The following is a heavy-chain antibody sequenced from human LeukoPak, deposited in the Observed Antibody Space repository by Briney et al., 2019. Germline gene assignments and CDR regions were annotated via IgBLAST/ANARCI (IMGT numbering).Heavy chain of an antibody. CDR2: INTNTGNP. D-gene: IGHD6-19*01. J-gene: IGHJ3*02. CDR3: ARDLPAPSGWYRGSAFDI. V-gene: IGHV7-4-1*02. Sequence: ASVKVFCKASGYTFTSYGISWVRQAPGQGLEWMGWINTNTGNPTYAQGFTGRFVFSLDTSVSTAYLQISSLKAEDTAVYYCARDLPAPSGWYRGSAFDIWGQGTMVTVSS. CDR1: GYTFTSYG.